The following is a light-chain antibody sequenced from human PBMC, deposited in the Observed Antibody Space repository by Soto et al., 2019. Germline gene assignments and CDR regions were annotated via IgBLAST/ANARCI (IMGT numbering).Light chain of an antibody. V-gene: IGKV1-5*01. J-gene: IGKJ1*01. Sequence: DIQIPQSPSTLSASVADRVTITCRASQSISSWLAWYQQKPGKAPKVLIYDASSLESGVPSRFSGSGSGTEFSLTISSLQPDDFATYYCQQYNHYWTFGQGTKVDIK. CDR3: QQYNHYWT. CDR1: QSISSW. CDR2: DAS.